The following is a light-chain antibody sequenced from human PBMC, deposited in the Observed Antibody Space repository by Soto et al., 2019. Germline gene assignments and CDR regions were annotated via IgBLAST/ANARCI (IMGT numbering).Light chain of an antibody. Sequence: EITMAQSPAALAVSPGGRATPSFSASQSVSSNLAWYQQKPGQAPRLLIYGASTRATGIPARFSGSGSGTEFTLTISSLQSEDFAVYYCQQYNNWPPWKFGQGTKVDIK. V-gene: IGKV3-15*01. CDR2: GAS. CDR1: QSVSSN. CDR3: QQYNNWPPWK. J-gene: IGKJ1*01.